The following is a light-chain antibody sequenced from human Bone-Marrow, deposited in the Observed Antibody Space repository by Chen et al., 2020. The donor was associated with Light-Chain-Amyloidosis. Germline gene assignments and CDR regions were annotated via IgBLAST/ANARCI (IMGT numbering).Light chain of an antibody. CDR2: GES. V-gene: IGKV3-20*01. Sequence: EIVFTLSPGTLSLSPGEKASLSCRASQSVSSYYITGYQQRRGQSPRLLIYGESKRADGIPGRFSGSGSGTDFTLTISRLEADDFAVYFCQQFLGSPWTFGQGTKVEVK. J-gene: IGKJ1*01. CDR3: QQFLGSPWT. CDR1: QSVSSYY.